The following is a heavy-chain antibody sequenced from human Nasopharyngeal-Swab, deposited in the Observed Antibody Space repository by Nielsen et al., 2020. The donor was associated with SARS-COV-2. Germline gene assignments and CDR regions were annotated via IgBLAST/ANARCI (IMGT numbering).Heavy chain of an antibody. D-gene: IGHD1-26*01. CDR3: ARDIGVGATPQDY. J-gene: IGHJ4*02. CDR1: GFTFSSYG. Sequence: GESLKISCAASGFTFSSYGMHWVRQAPGKGLGWVAVIWYDGSNKYYADSVKGRFTISRDNSKNTLYLQMNSLRAEDTAVYYCARDIGVGATPQDYWGQGTLVTVSS. CDR2: IWYDGSNK. V-gene: IGHV3-33*01.